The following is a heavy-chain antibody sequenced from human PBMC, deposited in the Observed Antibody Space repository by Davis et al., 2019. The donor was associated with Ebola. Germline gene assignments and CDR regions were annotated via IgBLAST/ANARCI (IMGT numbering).Heavy chain of an antibody. CDR3: TRDGGYQLPGIWFDP. J-gene: IGHJ5*02. CDR1: GFTFSSYA. D-gene: IGHD2-2*01. Sequence: GESLKISCAASGFTFSSYAMHWVRQAPGKGLEWVGFIRSKAYGGTTEYAASVKGRFTISRDDSKSIAYLQMNSLKTEDTAVYYCTRDGGYQLPGIWFDPWGQGTLVTVSS. CDR2: IRSKAYGGTT. V-gene: IGHV3-49*04.